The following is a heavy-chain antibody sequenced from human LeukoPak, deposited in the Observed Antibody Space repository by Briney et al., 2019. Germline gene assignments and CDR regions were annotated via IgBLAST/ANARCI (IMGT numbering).Heavy chain of an antibody. J-gene: IGHJ6*02. V-gene: IGHV4-31*03. Sequence: SETLSLTCTVSGGSISSGGYYWSWIRQHPGKGLEWIGYIYYSGSTYYNPSLKSRVTISVDTSKNQFSLKLSSVTAADTAVYYCARVTLGYSSSWYYYGMDVWGQGTTVTVSS. CDR2: IYYSGST. CDR3: ARVTLGYSSSWYYYGMDV. CDR1: GGSISSGGYY. D-gene: IGHD6-13*01.